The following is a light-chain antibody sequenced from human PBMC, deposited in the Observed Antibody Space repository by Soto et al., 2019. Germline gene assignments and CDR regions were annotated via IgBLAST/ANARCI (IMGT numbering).Light chain of an antibody. Sequence: IQMSQSESSLSASVRARVTITGQASQNINNYLNWYQQKPGRAPKLLIYDASNLEAGVPSRFSGSGSGTDFTFTISRLQPEDIGTYNCQQYENLPTFAQGTRLAI. V-gene: IGKV1-33*01. J-gene: IGKJ5*01. CDR1: QNINNY. CDR2: DAS. CDR3: QQYENLPT.